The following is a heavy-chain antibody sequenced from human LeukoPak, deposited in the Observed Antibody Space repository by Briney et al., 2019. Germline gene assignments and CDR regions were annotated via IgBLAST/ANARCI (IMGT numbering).Heavy chain of an antibody. Sequence: SETLSLTCTVSGGSISSSSYYWGWIRQPPGKGLEWIGSIYYSGSTYYNPSLKSRVTISVDTSKNQFSLKLSSVTAADTAVYYCARDRDYYSSGWYYWGQGTLVTVSS. CDR2: IYYSGST. V-gene: IGHV4-39*07. CDR1: GGSISSSSYY. CDR3: ARDRDYYSSGWYY. D-gene: IGHD6-19*01. J-gene: IGHJ4*02.